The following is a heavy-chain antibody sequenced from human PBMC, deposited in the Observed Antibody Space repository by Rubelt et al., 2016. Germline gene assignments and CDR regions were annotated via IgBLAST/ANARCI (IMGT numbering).Heavy chain of an antibody. D-gene: IGHD4-17*01. CDR3: AMTAGEYYGSYGIDD. CDR2: ISTDGGDT. V-gene: IGHV3-23*04. J-gene: IGHJ6*02. CDR1: GFTFSSYA. Sequence: EVQLVESGGGLVQPGGSLSLSCAASGFTFSSYAMSWVRQAPGKGLEWVAAISTDGGDTWYADSVKGRFTSPRANSKKTLYLHMNCLSAVYTAVYYCAMTAGEYYGSYGIDDWGQGTAVTVSS.